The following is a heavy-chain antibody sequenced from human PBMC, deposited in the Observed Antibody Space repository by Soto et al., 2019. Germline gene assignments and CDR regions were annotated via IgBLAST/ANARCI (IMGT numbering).Heavy chain of an antibody. V-gene: IGHV4-4*07. J-gene: IGHJ6*02. CDR3: ARDDVIAAVRYYYYYGMDV. Sequence: SETLSLTCTGSGGSISSYYWSWIRQPAGKGLEWIGRIYTSGSTNYNPSLKSRVTMSVDTSKNQFSLKLSSVTAADTAVYYCARDDVIAAVRYYYYYGMDVWGQGTTVTVSS. CDR1: GGSISSYY. D-gene: IGHD6-6*01. CDR2: IYTSGST.